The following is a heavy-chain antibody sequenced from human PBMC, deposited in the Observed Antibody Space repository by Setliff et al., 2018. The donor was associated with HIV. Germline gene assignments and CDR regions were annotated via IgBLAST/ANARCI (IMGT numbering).Heavy chain of an antibody. CDR2: IYYTGTT. D-gene: IGHD3-10*01. Sequence: PSETLSLTCTVSGGYYWTWIRQVPGKGLEWIGSIYYTGTTNYNPSLESRLTISIDTSQNHFSLKLTSVTAADTALYFCSRGTYYKGLDPWGQGTLVTVSS. CDR1: GGYY. V-gene: IGHV4-31*03. CDR3: SRGTYYKGLDP. J-gene: IGHJ5*02.